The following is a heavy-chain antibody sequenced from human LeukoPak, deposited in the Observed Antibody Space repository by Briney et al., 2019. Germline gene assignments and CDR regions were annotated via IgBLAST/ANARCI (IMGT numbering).Heavy chain of an antibody. V-gene: IGHV3-23*01. D-gene: IGHD1-26*01. J-gene: IGHJ4*02. Sequence: PSETLSLTCSVSSGSISSSSYNWGWIRQPPGKGLEWVSTISASGGSTYYADSVKGRFTISRDNSKNTLYLQMNSLRAEDTAVYYCAKDGRVTNDYWGQGTLVTVSS. CDR1: SGSISSSSYN. CDR2: ISASGGST. CDR3: AKDGRVTNDY.